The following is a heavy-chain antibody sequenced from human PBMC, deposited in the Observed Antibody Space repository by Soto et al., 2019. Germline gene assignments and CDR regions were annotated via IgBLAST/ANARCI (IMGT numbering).Heavy chain of an antibody. D-gene: IGHD3-10*01. CDR1: GDTFSFYT. CDR2: INPILSMS. V-gene: IGHV1-69*02. Sequence: QVQRVQSGAEVKKPGSSVKVSCKASGDTFSFYTINWVRQAPGLGLEWVGRINPILSMSNYAQKFQGRVTMTADKSTNTAYMELRSLTSEDTAMYFCATSYGSGYRAFDSWGQGALVTVSS. J-gene: IGHJ4*02. CDR3: ATSYGSGYRAFDS.